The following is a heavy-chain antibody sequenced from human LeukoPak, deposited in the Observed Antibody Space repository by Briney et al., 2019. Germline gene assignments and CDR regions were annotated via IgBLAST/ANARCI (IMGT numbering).Heavy chain of an antibody. CDR2: IPYSGST. J-gene: IGHJ4*02. Sequence: PSETLSLTCNVSGVSISSHYWSWIRQPPGKGLEWIGYIPYSGSTDYNPSLKSRVTISVDTSKNQFSLKLSSVTAADTAVYYCARQYYYDSSGYFDYWGQGTLVTVSS. CDR3: ARQYYYDSSGYFDY. V-gene: IGHV4-59*08. D-gene: IGHD3-22*01. CDR1: GVSISSHY.